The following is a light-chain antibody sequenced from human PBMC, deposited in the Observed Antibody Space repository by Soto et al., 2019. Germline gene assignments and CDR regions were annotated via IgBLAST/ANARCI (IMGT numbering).Light chain of an antibody. V-gene: IGKV1-9*01. J-gene: IGKJ5*01. CDR1: QGISAY. Sequence: ILLPQSPPSLSATDGDRATINYRASQGISAYLNWYQQKPGKAPKLLIYAASNFQSGVPSRFSGSGSGTHFTLTISSLQPEDFATYYCQQLHGYPIAFGQGTRLEIK. CDR3: QQLHGYPIA. CDR2: AAS.